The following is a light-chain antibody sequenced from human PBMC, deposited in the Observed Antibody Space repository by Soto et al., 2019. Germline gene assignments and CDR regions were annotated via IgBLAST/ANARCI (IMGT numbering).Light chain of an antibody. CDR2: AAS. V-gene: IGKV1-8*01. Sequence: AIRMTQSPSSLSASIGDRVTITCRARHVVSNYLAWYQQKPGKAHKALIYAASFLQSGVPSRFSGSGSGTDFSLTISFLQSEDFATYYFQHYYRDPYTLGQGTTLQMK. CDR1: HVVSNY. CDR3: QHYYRDPYT. J-gene: IGKJ2*01.